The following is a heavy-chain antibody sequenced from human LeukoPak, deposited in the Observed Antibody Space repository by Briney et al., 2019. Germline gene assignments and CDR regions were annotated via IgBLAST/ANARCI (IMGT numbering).Heavy chain of an antibody. CDR2: FDPEDGET. CDR3: ATAPITIFGVVTNWFDP. J-gene: IGHJ5*02. CDR1: GYTLTELS. V-gene: IGHV1-24*01. Sequence: ASVKVSCKVSGYTLTELSMHWVRQAPGKGLECLGGFDPEDGETIDAQKFQGRVTMTEDTSTDTAYMELSSLRSEDTAVYYCATAPITIFGVVTNWFDPWGQGTLVTVSS. D-gene: IGHD3-3*01.